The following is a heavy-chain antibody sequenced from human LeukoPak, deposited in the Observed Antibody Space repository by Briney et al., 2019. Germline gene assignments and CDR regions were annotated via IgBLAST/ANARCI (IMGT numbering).Heavy chain of an antibody. V-gene: IGHV1-18*04. Sequence: ASVKVSCKASGYTFTNCGISWLRQAPGQGLEWMSWISANNGEIRYAQNFQGRVTMTTDTSTTTAYMELRSLRPDDTAGYYCARVPPCAHQLFRSDYWGQGTQVTVSS. D-gene: IGHD2-2*01. CDR2: ISANNGEI. CDR3: ARVPPCAHQLFRSDY. CDR1: GYTFTNCG. J-gene: IGHJ4*02.